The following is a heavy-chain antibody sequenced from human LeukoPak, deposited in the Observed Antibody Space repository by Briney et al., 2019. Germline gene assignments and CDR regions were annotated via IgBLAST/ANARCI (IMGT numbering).Heavy chain of an antibody. Sequence: QTGGSLRLSCAASGFTVSSNYMSWVRQAPGKGLEWVSVIYSGGSTYYVDSVKGRFTISRDNSKNTLYLQMNSLRAKDTAVYYCARAGVSRIQLLYYWGQGTLVTVSS. CDR1: GFTVSSNY. V-gene: IGHV3-66*01. D-gene: IGHD5-18*01. CDR3: ARAGVSRIQLLYY. J-gene: IGHJ4*02. CDR2: IYSGGST.